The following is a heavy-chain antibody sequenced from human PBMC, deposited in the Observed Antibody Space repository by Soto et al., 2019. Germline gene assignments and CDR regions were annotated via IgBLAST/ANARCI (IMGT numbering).Heavy chain of an antibody. CDR3: ARDRRDGDTI. J-gene: IGHJ4*02. V-gene: IGHV3-66*01. CDR1: GFSVSSYY. D-gene: IGHD3-3*01. Sequence: EVQVVESGGGLVQPGGSLRLSCAASGFSVSSYYMSWFRQAPGKGLEWVSVIYRGGDIYYADSVQGRFTTSRDISRNSLDLXMNSLRVEDTAVYYCARDRRDGDTIWGQGAVVTVSS. CDR2: IYRGGDI.